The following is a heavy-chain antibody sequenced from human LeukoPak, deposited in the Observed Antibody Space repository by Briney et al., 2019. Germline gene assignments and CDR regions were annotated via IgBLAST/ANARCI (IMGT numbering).Heavy chain of an antibody. CDR2: INHSGST. D-gene: IGHD1-26*01. CDR1: GGSFSGYY. J-gene: IGHJ6*03. CDR3: ARASYYDQYLMYYMDV. Sequence: PSETLSLTCAVYGGSFSGYYWSWIRQPPGKGLEWIGEINHSGSTNYNPSLKSRVTISVDTSKNQFSLKLSSVTAADTAVCYCARASYYDQYLMYYMDVWGKGTTVTVSS. V-gene: IGHV4-34*01.